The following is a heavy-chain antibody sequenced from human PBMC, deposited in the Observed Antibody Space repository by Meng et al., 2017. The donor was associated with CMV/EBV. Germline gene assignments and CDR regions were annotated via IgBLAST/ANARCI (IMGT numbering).Heavy chain of an antibody. D-gene: IGHD1-26*01. CDR3: ARDLGGGATTGNY. J-gene: IGHJ4*02. CDR2: IKQDGSEK. CDR1: GYSISSGYY. Sequence: ETLSLTCTVSGYSISSGYYWGWIRQPPGKGLEWVANIKQDGSEKYYVDSVKGRFTISRDNAKNSLYLQMNSLRAEDTAVYYCARDLGGGATTGNYWGQGTLVTVSS. V-gene: IGHV3-7*01.